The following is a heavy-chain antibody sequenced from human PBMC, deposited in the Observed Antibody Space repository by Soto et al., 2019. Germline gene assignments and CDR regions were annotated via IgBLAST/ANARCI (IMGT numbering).Heavy chain of an antibody. Sequence: QITLKESGPPLVKPTQTLTLTCTFSGFSLTASGVGVGWIRQPPGKALEWLALIYWDDDQRYCPALKSRLTITKDTSMNPVVLTMTNMDPVDTASYYSARFLWSTNSFSYFDYWGQGSLVTVSS. CDR1: GFSLTASGVG. CDR3: ARFLWSTNSFSYFDY. V-gene: IGHV2-5*02. D-gene: IGHD3-3*01. J-gene: IGHJ4*02. CDR2: IYWDDDQ.